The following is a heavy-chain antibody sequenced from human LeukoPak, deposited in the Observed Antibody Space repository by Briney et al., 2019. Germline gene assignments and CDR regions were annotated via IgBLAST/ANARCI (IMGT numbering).Heavy chain of an antibody. CDR2: ISYSGST. J-gene: IGHJ4*02. CDR3: ARLQNPYGSGNPWYYFDY. CDR1: GGSISRTNYY. Sequence: KPSETLSLTCTVSGGSISRTNYYWGWIRQPPGKGLEWIGTISYSGSTYYNPSLKSRVTISVDTSKNQFSLNLSSVTAADTAVYYCARLQNPYGSGNPWYYFDYWGQGILVTVSS. V-gene: IGHV4-39*01. D-gene: IGHD3-10*01.